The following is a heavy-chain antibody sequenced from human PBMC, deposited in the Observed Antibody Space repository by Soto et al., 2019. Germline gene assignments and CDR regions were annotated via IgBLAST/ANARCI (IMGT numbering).Heavy chain of an antibody. D-gene: IGHD6-19*01. CDR2: TRNKANSYTT. CDR1: GFSFSDHY. CDR3: LIASYSSGWYSDY. Sequence: EVQLVESGGGLVQPGGSLRLSCAASGFSFSDHYVDWVRQAPGKGLEWVGRTRNKANSYTTEYAASVKGRFTISRDDAKNSLYLQMNCLKTEDTAVYYCLIASYSSGWYSDYWGQGTLVTVSS. V-gene: IGHV3-72*01. J-gene: IGHJ4*02.